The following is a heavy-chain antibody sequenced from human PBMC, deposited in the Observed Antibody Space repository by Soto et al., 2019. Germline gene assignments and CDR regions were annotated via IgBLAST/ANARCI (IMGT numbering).Heavy chain of an antibody. CDR3: ARDTALIDSGYGEPLDY. V-gene: IGHV3-21*01. Sequence: GESLKISCAASGFTFSSYAMSWVRQAPGKGLEWVSAISSSSSYIYYADSVKGRFTISRDNAKNSLYLQMNSLRAEDTAVYYCARDTALIDSGYGEPLDYWGQGTLVTVSS. D-gene: IGHD5-12*01. J-gene: IGHJ4*02. CDR2: ISSSSSYI. CDR1: GFTFSSYA.